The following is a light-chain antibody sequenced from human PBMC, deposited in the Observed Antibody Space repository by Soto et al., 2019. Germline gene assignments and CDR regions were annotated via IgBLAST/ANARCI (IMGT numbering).Light chain of an antibody. Sequence: EILLTQSPASVSLSPGDRATLSCRASQSVNNYVAWYQQKPGQAPRLLIYDASNRATGIPARFSGSGSGTDFTITVSSLEPEDFVLYFCQQRSISPITFGQGTRLEIK. V-gene: IGKV3-11*01. CDR3: QQRSISPIT. CDR1: QSVNNY. CDR2: DAS. J-gene: IGKJ5*01.